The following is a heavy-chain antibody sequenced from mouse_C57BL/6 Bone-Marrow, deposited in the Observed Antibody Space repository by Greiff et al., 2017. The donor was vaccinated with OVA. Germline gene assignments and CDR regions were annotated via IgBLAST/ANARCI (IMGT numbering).Heavy chain of an antibody. V-gene: IGHV7-3*01. Sequence: EVKLQESGGGLVQPGGSLSLSCAASGFTFTDYYMSWVRQPPGKALEWLGFIRNKANGYTTEYSASVKGRFTISRDNSQSILYLQMNALRAEDSATYYCARSGGNYVWFAYWGQGTLVTVSA. CDR2: IRNKANGYTT. D-gene: IGHD2-1*01. CDR3: ARSGGNYVWFAY. CDR1: GFTFTDYY. J-gene: IGHJ3*01.